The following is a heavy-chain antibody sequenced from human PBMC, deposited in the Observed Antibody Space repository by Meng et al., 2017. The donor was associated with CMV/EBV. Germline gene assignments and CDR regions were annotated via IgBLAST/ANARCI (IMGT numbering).Heavy chain of an antibody. CDR2: ISYDGSNK. Sequence: GESLKIPWAASGFTFSSYVMHWVRQAPGKGLEGVAVISYDGSNKYYADSDKDRFTITRDNSKEKLYLQLNSLSAEDTAVYYCARDRKAAAEGYYYGMDVWGQGTTVTVSS. CDR3: ARDRKAAAEGYYYGMDV. V-gene: IGHV3-30-3*01. D-gene: IGHD2-2*01. CDR1: GFTFSSYV. J-gene: IGHJ6*02.